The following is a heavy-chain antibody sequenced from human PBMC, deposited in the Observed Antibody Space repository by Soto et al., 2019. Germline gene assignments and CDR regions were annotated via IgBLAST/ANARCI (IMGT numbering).Heavy chain of an antibody. J-gene: IGHJ4*02. D-gene: IGHD4-17*01. Sequence: ESGGGVVQPGRSLRLSCAASGFTFSSYGMHWVRQAPGKGLEWVAVIWYDGSNKYYADSVKGRFTISRDNSKNTLYLQMNSLRAEDTAVYYCARSKSTVTLYYFDYWGQGTLVTVSS. CDR3: ARSKSTVTLYYFDY. CDR1: GFTFSSYG. CDR2: IWYDGSNK. V-gene: IGHV3-33*01.